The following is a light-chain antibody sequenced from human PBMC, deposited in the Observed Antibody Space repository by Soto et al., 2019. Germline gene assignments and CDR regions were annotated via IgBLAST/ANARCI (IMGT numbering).Light chain of an antibody. V-gene: IGKV3-20*01. J-gene: IGKJ4*01. Sequence: EIVLTQSPGTLSLSPGERATLSCRASQSVSSTYLAWYQQKPGQAPRHLIYGASSRATGIPDRFSGSGSATDFNITLSRLEPQDFAVYYCQHYGRLVLAFGEATKVEIK. CDR3: QHYGRLVLA. CDR2: GAS. CDR1: QSVSSTY.